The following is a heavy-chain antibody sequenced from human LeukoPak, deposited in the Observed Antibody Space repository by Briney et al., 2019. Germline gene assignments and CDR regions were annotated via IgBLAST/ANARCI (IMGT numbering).Heavy chain of an antibody. CDR2: INHSGST. V-gene: IGHV4-34*01. CDR1: GGSFSGYY. CDR3: ARQTGSGLFILP. D-gene: IGHD3/OR15-3a*01. J-gene: IGHJ4*02. Sequence: SETLSLTCAVYGGSFSGYYWSWIRQPPGKGLEWIGEINHSGSTNYNASLKSQVSISIDTSKNQFSLRLTSVTAADTAVYYCARQTGSGLFILPGGQGTLVTVSS.